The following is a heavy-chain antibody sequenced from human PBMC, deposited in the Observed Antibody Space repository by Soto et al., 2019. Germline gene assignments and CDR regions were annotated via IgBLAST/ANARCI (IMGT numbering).Heavy chain of an antibody. J-gene: IGHJ4*02. D-gene: IGHD1-26*01. CDR3: AHDSHGGNTYFDL. Sequence: VQLQDSGPGLVRPSETLSLTCTVSGVSISSGNFYWSWIRQPPGKALEWIGYIYFSGSTSYRPSVKSRLTISLNTSNNQFSLKLTSVTAADTAVYYCAHDSHGGNTYFDLWGQGALVTVSS. CDR2: IYFSGST. V-gene: IGHV4-30-4*01. CDR1: GVSISSGNFY.